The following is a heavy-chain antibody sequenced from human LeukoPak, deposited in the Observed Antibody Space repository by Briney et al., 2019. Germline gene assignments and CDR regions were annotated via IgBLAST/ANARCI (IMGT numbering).Heavy chain of an antibody. V-gene: IGHV1-8*03. Sequence: ASVKVSCKASGYTFTSYDINWVRQATGQGLEWMGWMDPNSGSTGYAQKFQGRVTITRNTSISTAYMELSGLRSEDTAVYYCARGRSTGYPYYFEYWGQGTLVTVSS. D-gene: IGHD5-12*01. J-gene: IGHJ4*02. CDR3: ARGRSTGYPYYFEY. CDR1: GYTFTSYD. CDR2: MDPNSGST.